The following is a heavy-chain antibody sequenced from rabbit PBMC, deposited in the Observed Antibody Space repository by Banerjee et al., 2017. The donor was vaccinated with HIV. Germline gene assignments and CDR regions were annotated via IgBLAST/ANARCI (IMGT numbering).Heavy chain of an antibody. D-gene: IGHD2-1*01. CDR3: ARDHDDYGNL. Sequence: SGFSFSSSYWICWVRQAPGKGLEWIACIYAGSSGSTYYASWAKGRFTISKTSSTTVTLQMTSLTAADTATYFCARDHDDYGNLWGPGTLVTVS. CDR2: IYAGSSGST. J-gene: IGHJ4*01. V-gene: IGHV1S45*01. CDR1: GFSFSSSYW.